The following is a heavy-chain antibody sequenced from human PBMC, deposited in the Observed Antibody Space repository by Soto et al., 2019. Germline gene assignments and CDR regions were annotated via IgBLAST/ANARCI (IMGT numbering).Heavy chain of an antibody. D-gene: IGHD2-2*01. CDR1: GGSFRTYT. V-gene: IGHV1-69*02. Sequence: QVQLVQSGVEVKKPGSSVNVSCKASGGSFRTYTVVWVLQSPGQGLEWMGRIIPMFEIANSAQRFHGRVTFNGDKSTGTVYMEMISLTADETAIYFCSRGSWSAEVFDICGQGTLVTVAP. J-gene: IGHJ3*02. CDR3: SRGSWSAEVFDI. CDR2: IIPMFEIA.